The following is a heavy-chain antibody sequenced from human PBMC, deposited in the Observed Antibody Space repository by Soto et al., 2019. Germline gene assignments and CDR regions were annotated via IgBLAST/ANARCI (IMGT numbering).Heavy chain of an antibody. CDR2: ISTYNGNT. CDR3: ARAFCSSSSCDNWFDP. J-gene: IGHJ5*02. Sequence: AAVKVSCNASGYTFTTFGISWVRQAPGQGLEWMGWISTYNGNTNYAQKVQGRLTMTTDTSTSTAYMELRSLTSDDTAVYYCARAFCSSSSCDNWFDPWGQGTLVTVSS. V-gene: IGHV1-18*01. D-gene: IGHD2-2*01. CDR1: GYTFTTFG.